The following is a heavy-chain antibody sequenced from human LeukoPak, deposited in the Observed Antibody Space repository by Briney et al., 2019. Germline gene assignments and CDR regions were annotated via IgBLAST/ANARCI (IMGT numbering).Heavy chain of an antibody. J-gene: IGHJ4*02. CDR1: GFIFSDYY. D-gene: IGHD3-22*01. CDR2: VSQSGTTI. V-gene: IGHV3-11*01. CDR3: AKADTMIVVVPTGY. Sequence: GGSLRLSCAASGFIFSDYYMSWVRQAPGKGPEWISYVSQSGTTIYYADSVKGRFTISRDNGKNSMYLQMNSLRAEDTAVYYCAKADTMIVVVPTGYWGQGILVTVSS.